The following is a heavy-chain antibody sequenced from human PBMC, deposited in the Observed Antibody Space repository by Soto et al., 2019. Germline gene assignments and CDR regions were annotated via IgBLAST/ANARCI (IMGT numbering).Heavy chain of an antibody. V-gene: IGHV3-74*01. CDR1: GFSFNDNW. CDR2: LKSDGRDT. D-gene: IGHD2-2*01. J-gene: IGHJ6*02. CDR3: VRDMPVPIRGGYYYYSVLDA. Sequence: PGGSLRLSCAASGFSFNDNWMHWVRQVPGKGLMWVSRLKSDGRDTIYADSVKGRFTVSRDSAKNTLYLQMNSLRVEDTAVYYCVRDMPVPIRGGYYYYSVLDAWGQGTTVTVSS.